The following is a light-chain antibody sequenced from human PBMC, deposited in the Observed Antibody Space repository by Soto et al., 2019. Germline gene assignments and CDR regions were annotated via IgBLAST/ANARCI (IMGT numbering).Light chain of an antibody. CDR3: SSYTSSSTYYV. CDR1: SSDVGGYNY. V-gene: IGLV2-14*01. Sequence: QSAVTQPACVSGSPGQSITISCTGTSSDVGGYNYVSWYQQHPGKAPKLMIYEVSNRPSGVSNRFSGSKSGNTASLTISGLQAEDEADYYCSSYTSSSTYYVFGTGTKLTVL. J-gene: IGLJ1*01. CDR2: EVS.